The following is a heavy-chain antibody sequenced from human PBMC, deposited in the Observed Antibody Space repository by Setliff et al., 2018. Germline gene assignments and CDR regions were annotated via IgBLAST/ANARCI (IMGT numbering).Heavy chain of an antibody. D-gene: IGHD5-18*01. CDR2: MEQSGSM. J-gene: IGHJ6*02. CDR1: GYFIKNGHF. Sequence: LSLTCAVSGYFIKNGHFWGWVRQPPGKGLEWIANMEQSGSMYFNPSLKTRVTMSVDPSKNQFALNLRSVTAADTAVYYCVRDRTAYSYGLDVWAQGITVTVSS. V-gene: IGHV4-38-2*02. CDR3: VRDRTAYSYGLDV.